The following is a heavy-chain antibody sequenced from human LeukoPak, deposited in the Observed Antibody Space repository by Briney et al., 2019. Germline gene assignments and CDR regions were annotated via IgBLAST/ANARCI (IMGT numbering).Heavy chain of an antibody. D-gene: IGHD3-10*01. J-gene: IGHJ4*02. V-gene: IGHV3-15*01. CDR2: IKSKTDGETT. Sequence: WIRQAPGKGLEWIGRIKSKTDGETTNYAEPVRGRFTISRDDSKSAVYLQMNSLKIEDTAVYYCTTDLGTYYHGSQRLIPIDYWGQGTLVTVSS. CDR3: TTDLGTYYHGSQRLIPIDY.